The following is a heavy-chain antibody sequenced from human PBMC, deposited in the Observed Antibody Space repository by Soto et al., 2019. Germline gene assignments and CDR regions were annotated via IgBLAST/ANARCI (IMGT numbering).Heavy chain of an antibody. Sequence: EVQLVESGGGLVQPGGSLRLSCAASGFTFSSYSMNWVRQAPGKGLEWVSYISSSSSTIYYADSVKGRFTISRDNAKNSLYLQMNSLRDEDTAVYYGASVYDYVWGSYRPFDYWGQGTLVTVSS. J-gene: IGHJ4*02. CDR3: ASVYDYVWGSYRPFDY. D-gene: IGHD3-16*02. CDR1: GFTFSSYS. V-gene: IGHV3-48*02. CDR2: ISSSSSTI.